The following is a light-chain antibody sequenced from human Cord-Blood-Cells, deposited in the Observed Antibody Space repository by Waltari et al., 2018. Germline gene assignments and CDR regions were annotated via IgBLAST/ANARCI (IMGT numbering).Light chain of an antibody. CDR1: QSLSSY. CDR2: AAS. Sequence: DIQMTQSPSSLSASVGDRVTITCRASQSLSSYLNWYQQKPGKAPKLLIYAASSLQSGVPSRFSGSGSWTDFTLTSSSLQPEDFATYYCQQSYSTPPFTFGPGTKVDIK. J-gene: IGKJ3*01. V-gene: IGKV1-39*01. CDR3: QQSYSTPPFT.